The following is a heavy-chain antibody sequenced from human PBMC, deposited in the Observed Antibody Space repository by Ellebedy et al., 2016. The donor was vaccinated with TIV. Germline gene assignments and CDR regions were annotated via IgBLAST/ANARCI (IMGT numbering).Heavy chain of an antibody. CDR3: AREFYDSSGYYYAGGMDG. Sequence: GESLKISXAASGFTFSSYGMHWVRQAPGKGLEWVAVIWYDGSNKYYADSVKGRFTISRDNSKNTLYLQMNSLRAEDTAVYYCAREFYDSSGYYYAGGMDGWGQGTTVTVSS. CDR1: GFTFSSYG. V-gene: IGHV3-33*01. J-gene: IGHJ6*02. D-gene: IGHD3-22*01. CDR2: IWYDGSNK.